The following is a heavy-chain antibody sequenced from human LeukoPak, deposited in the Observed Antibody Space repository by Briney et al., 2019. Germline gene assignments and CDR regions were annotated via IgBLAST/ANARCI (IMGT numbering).Heavy chain of an antibody. D-gene: IGHD5-18*01. CDR1: GYTFTSYG. J-gene: IGHJ4*02. V-gene: IGHV1-18*01. CDR2: ISAYNGNT. Sequence: VASVKVSCKASGYTFTSYGISWVRQAPGQGLEWMGWISAYNGNTNYAQKFQGRVTMTRDTSTSTVYMELSSLRSEDTAVYYCARDLNTAMARFDYWGQGTLVTVSS. CDR3: ARDLNTAMARFDY.